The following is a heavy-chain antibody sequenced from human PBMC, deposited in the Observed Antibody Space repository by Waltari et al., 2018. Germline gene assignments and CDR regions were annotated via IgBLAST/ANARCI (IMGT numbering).Heavy chain of an antibody. CDR1: GFTFSTYG. J-gene: IGHJ6*02. CDR2: MGYDGSNK. Sequence: QVQLVESGGGVVQPGRSLRLSCAASGFTFSTYGMHWVRPAPGKGLEWVAFMGYDGSNKYYVDSVKGRFTISRDNSKNTLYLQMNSLRAEDTAVYYCARENIVGRRNREYYYYYYGMNVWGQGTTVTVSS. CDR3: ARENIVGRRNREYYYYYYGMNV. D-gene: IGHD1-26*01. V-gene: IGHV3-33*01.